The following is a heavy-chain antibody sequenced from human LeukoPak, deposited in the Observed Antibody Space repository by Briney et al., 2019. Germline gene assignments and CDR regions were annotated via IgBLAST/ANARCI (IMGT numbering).Heavy chain of an antibody. J-gene: IGHJ4*02. CDR3: VKEVEATN. CDR2: ISNTGTTM. D-gene: IGHD4-11*01. CDR1: GFTFSSYS. Sequence: PGGSLGLSCTASGFTFSSYSMNWVRQAPGKGLEWVSYISNTGTTMYYADSVKGRFTISRDNAKNSLYLQMNSLRVEDTAVYYCVKEVEATNWGQGTLVTVSS. V-gene: IGHV3-48*01.